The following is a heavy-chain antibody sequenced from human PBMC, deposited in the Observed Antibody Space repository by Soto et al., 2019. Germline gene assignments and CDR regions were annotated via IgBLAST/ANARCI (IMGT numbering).Heavy chain of an antibody. CDR3: ARDLVRGVDAFDI. Sequence: QVPLQESGPGLVKPSQTLSLTCTVSGGSISSGDYYWSWIRQPPGKGLEWIGYIYYSGSTYYNPSLKSRVTISVDTSKNQFSLKLSSVTAADTAVYYCARDLVRGVDAFDIWGQGTMVTVSS. D-gene: IGHD3-10*01. CDR1: GGSISSGDYY. J-gene: IGHJ3*02. V-gene: IGHV4-30-4*01. CDR2: IYYSGST.